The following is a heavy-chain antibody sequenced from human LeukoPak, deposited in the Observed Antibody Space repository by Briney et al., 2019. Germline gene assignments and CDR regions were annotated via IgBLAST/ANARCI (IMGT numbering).Heavy chain of an antibody. Sequence: PSETLSLTCTVSGDPISGYSNYKGSWIRHPPGKALAWIGYIYYYGTTNYNPSLKSRVTISVDTSKNQFSLTLSSVTAADTAVYYCAREYSGFDYWGQGTLVTVSS. V-gene: IGHV4-61*01. D-gene: IGHD6-13*01. J-gene: IGHJ4*02. CDR2: IYYYGTT. CDR1: GDPISGYSNYK. CDR3: AREYSGFDY.